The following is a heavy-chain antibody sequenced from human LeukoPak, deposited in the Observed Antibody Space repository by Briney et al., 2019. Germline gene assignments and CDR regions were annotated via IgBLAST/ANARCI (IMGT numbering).Heavy chain of an antibody. D-gene: IGHD3-22*01. CDR2: ISYDGSNK. CDR3: AKDQGVHYYDSSGYLN. V-gene: IGHV3-30-3*01. CDR1: GFTFSSYA. J-gene: IGHJ4*02. Sequence: GGSLRLSCAASGFTFSSYAMHWVRQAPGKGLEWVAVISYDGSNKYYADSVKGRFTISRDNSKNTLYLQMNSLRAEDTAVYYCAKDQGVHYYDSSGYLNWGQGTLVTVSS.